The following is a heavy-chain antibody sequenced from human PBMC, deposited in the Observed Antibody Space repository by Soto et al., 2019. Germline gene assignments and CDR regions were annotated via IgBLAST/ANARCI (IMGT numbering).Heavy chain of an antibody. CDR3: AREGYYDFWSGYSAPSWFDP. V-gene: IGHV4-31*03. CDR2: IYYSGST. D-gene: IGHD3-3*01. CDR1: GGSISSGGYY. Sequence: PSETLSLTCTVSGGSISSGGYYWSWVRQHPGKGLEWIGYIYYSGSTYYNPSLKSRVTISVDTSKNQFSLKLSSVTAADTAVYYCAREGYYDFWSGYSAPSWFDPWGQGTLVTVS. J-gene: IGHJ5*02.